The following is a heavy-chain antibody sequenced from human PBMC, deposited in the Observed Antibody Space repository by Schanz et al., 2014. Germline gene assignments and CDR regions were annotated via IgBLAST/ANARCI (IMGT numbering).Heavy chain of an antibody. V-gene: IGHV4-59*01. CDR1: GASISSYY. Sequence: QVQLQESGPGLVKPSETLSLTCTVSGASISSYYWCWMRQPPGRGLEWIGYIYQAGSINYNPSLGSLVTRSGDTTKNQVSRKLSSVSAADTAVYYCATRPEYSYMSWDHWGQGTLVTVSS. CDR3: ATRPEYSYMSWDH. CDR2: IYQAGSI. D-gene: IGHD5-18*01. J-gene: IGHJ4*02.